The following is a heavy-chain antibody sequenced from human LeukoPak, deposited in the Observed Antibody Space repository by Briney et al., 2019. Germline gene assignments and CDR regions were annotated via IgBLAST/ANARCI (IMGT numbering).Heavy chain of an antibody. D-gene: IGHD2-2*01. Sequence: PAASVKVSCKASGGTFSSYTISWVRQAPGQGLEWMGRIIPILGMANYAQKFQGRVTITADKSTSTAYMELSSLRSEDTAVYYCARSSVPAALLFDYWGQGTLVTVSS. CDR2: IIPILGMA. V-gene: IGHV1-69*02. CDR1: GGTFSSYT. CDR3: ARSSVPAALLFDY. J-gene: IGHJ4*02.